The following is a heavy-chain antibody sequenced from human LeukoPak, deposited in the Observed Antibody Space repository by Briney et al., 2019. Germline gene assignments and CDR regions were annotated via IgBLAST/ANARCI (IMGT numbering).Heavy chain of an antibody. CDR2: IIPLFGAA. CDR3: ARAGYSSGWYGARGYYYYMDV. D-gene: IGHD6-19*01. Sequence: GASVKLSCKASGGTFSSYAISWVRQAPGQGLEWMGGIIPLFGAANFAQKFQGRVTFTADESTSTAYMELSSLRSEDTAVYYCARAGYSSGWYGARGYYYYMDVWGKGTTVTISS. CDR1: GGTFSSYA. J-gene: IGHJ6*03. V-gene: IGHV1-69*13.